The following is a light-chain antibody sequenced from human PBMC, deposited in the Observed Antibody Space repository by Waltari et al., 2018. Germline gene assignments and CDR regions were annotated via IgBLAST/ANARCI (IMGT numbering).Light chain of an antibody. J-gene: IGLJ1*01. CDR1: ELPRKY. V-gene: IGLV3-10*01. Sequence: SYELTQPPSVSVSPGQTARITCSGHELPRKYAYWFQQKSGQAPRLVIYEDTKRPSGIPERFSVSLSGTVATLTITGAQVDDEADYYCYSSDSTGLRVFGGGTTVVVL. CDR3: YSSDSTGLRV. CDR2: EDT.